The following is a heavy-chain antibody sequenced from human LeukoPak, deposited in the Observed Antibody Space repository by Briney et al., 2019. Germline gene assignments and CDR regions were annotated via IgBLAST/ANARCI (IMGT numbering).Heavy chain of an antibody. Sequence: SETLSLTCTVSGGSISPYYWSWIRQPPGKGLEWIGYIYYSGSTNYNPSLKSRVTISVDTSKNQFFLKLSSVTAADTAVYYCARGIYDSSGDYWGQGTLVTVSS. CDR2: IYYSGST. V-gene: IGHV4-59*08. CDR1: GGSISPYY. D-gene: IGHD3-22*01. J-gene: IGHJ4*02. CDR3: ARGIYDSSGDY.